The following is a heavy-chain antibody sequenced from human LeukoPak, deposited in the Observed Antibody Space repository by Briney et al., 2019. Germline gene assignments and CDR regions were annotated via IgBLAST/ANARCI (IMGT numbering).Heavy chain of an antibody. V-gene: IGHV3-48*03. J-gene: IGHJ4*02. CDR2: ITGSGNTI. D-gene: IGHD3-10*01. CDR1: GFTFSSYE. CDR3: ARDPSCDY. Sequence: QSGGALRLSCAASGFTFSSYEMNRVRQAPGKGLEWVSYITGSGNTIYYADSVKGRFTISRDNAKNSLYLQMNSLRVEDTAVYYCARDPSCDYWGQGTLVTVSS.